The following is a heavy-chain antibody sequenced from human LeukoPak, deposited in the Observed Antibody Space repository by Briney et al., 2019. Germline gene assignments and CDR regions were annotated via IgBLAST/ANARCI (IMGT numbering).Heavy chain of an antibody. D-gene: IGHD2-2*01. J-gene: IGHJ3*02. V-gene: IGHV3-21*01. CDR1: GFTFSSYS. CDR3: ARDLFVVVPAAIPNDAFDI. CDR2: ISSSSSYI. Sequence: PEGSLRLSCAASGFTFSSYSMNWVRQAPGKGLEWVSSISSSSSYIYYADSVKGRFTISRDNAKNSLCLQMNSLRAEDTAVYYCARDLFVVVPAAIPNDAFDIWGQGTMVTVSS.